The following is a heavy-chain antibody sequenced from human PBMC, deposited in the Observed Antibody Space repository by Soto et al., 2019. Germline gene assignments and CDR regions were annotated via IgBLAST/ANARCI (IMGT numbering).Heavy chain of an antibody. CDR2: IIPIFGTT. V-gene: IGHV1-69*05. J-gene: IGHJ6*02. Sequence: SVKVSCKASGGTFSSYAISWVRQAPGQGLEWMGGIIPIFGTTNYAQKFQGRVTITRDASTSTAYMELSRLRSDDTAVYYCARDVNWNYLSYYYYGMDVWGQGTTVTVSS. CDR3: ARDVNWNYLSYYYYGMDV. CDR1: GGTFSSYA. D-gene: IGHD1-7*01.